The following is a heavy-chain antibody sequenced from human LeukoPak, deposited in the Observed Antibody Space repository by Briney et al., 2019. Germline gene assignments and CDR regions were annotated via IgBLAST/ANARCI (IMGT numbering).Heavy chain of an antibody. CDR3: AKIPRLYSSSYRPRGDY. CDR2: INSDGSST. J-gene: IGHJ4*02. Sequence: GGSLRLSCAASGFTFSSYWMHWVRQAPGKGLVWVSRINSDGSSTSYADSVKGRFTISRDNAKNTLYLQMNSLRAEDTAVYYCAKIPRLYSSSYRPRGDYWGQGTLVTVSS. D-gene: IGHD6-13*01. CDR1: GFTFSSYW. V-gene: IGHV3-74*01.